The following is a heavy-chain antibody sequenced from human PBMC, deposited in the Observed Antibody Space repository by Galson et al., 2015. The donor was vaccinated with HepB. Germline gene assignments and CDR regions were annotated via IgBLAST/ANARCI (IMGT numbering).Heavy chain of an antibody. V-gene: IGHV1-69*06. CDR2: IIPIFGTA. CDR3: AIISVAGPKNLGGYDY. CDR1: GGTFSIHA. J-gene: IGHJ4*02. Sequence: SVKVSCKASGGTFSIHAISWVRQAPGQGLEWMGGIIPIFGTANYAQKFQGRVTISADKSTTTAYMELSSLRSEDTAMYYCAIISVAGPKNLGGYDYWGQGTLVTVSS. D-gene: IGHD6-19*01.